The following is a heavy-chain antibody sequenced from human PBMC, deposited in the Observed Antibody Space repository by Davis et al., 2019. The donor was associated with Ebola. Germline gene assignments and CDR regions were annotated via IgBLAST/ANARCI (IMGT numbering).Heavy chain of an antibody. CDR1: GYTFTGYY. V-gene: IGHV1-2*04. J-gene: IGHJ4*02. CDR3: ARDKTYSSSSWDY. Sequence: ASVKVSCKASGYTFTGYYMHWVRQAPGQGLEWMGWINPNSGGTNYAQKFQGWVTMTRDTSISTAYMELSRLRSEDTAVYYCARDKTYSSSSWDYWGQGTLVTVSS. CDR2: INPNSGGT. D-gene: IGHD6-13*01.